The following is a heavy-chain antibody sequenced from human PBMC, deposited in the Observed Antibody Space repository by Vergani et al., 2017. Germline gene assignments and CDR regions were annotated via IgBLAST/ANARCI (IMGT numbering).Heavy chain of an antibody. D-gene: IGHD3-10*01. J-gene: IGHJ4*02. CDR3: AMYGSGSYYSGVFGY. CDR2: ISPDGFST. CDR1: GYTFTAYY. V-gene: IGHV1-46*01. Sequence: QVQLVQSGAEVGKPGASVKISCKASGYTFTAYYIHWVRQAPEQGLEWVGFISPDGFSTFYAQKFQGRVTITRDTSTSTVYVEVTSLRSDDTAVYYCAMYGSGSYYSGVFGYWGQGTLVTVSS.